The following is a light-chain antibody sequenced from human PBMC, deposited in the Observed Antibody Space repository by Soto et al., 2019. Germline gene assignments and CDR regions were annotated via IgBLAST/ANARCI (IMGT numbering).Light chain of an antibody. Sequence: QSVLTQPRSVSGSPGQSVTISCTGTSSDVGGYNYVSWYQHHPGQAPKLMIHAVNSRPSGVSTRFSGSKSGNTASLTISGLQPEDEADYYCSSYTSSSTWVFGGGTKLTVL. CDR3: SSYTSSSTWV. CDR1: SSDVGGYNY. V-gene: IGLV2-14*01. J-gene: IGLJ3*02. CDR2: AVN.